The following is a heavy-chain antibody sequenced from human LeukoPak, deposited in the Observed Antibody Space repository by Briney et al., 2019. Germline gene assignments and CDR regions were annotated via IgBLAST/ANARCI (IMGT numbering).Heavy chain of an antibody. V-gene: IGHV3-21*01. J-gene: IGHJ3*02. CDR3: ARGGEVWFGELSSTDAFDI. Sequence: GGSLRLSCAASGFTFSSYSMNWVRQAPGKGLEWVSSISSSSSYIYYADSVKGRFTISRDNAKNSLYLQMNSLRAEDTAVYYCARGGEVWFGELSSTDAFDIWGQGTMVTVSS. CDR1: GFTFSSYS. CDR2: ISSSSSYI. D-gene: IGHD3-10*01.